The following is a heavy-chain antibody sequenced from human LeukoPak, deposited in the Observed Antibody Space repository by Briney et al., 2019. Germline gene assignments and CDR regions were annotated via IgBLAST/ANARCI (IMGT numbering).Heavy chain of an antibody. Sequence: GGSLRLSCAASGFTFSSYDMHWVRHAPGKGLEWVSAIGTAGDTYYPGSVKGRFTISRENAKNSLYLQMNSLRAGDTAVYYCARAEYSGSYLMGLVYWGQGTLVTVSS. V-gene: IGHV3-13*01. J-gene: IGHJ4*02. CDR3: ARAEYSGSYLMGLVY. D-gene: IGHD1-26*01. CDR1: GFTFSSYD. CDR2: IGTAGDT.